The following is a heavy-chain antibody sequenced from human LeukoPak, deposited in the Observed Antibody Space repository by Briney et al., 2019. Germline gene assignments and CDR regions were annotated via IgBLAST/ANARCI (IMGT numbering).Heavy chain of an antibody. V-gene: IGHV1-69*04. Sequence: ASVKVSCKASGGTFSSYAISWVRQAPGQGLEWMGRIIPIFGIANYAQKFQGRVTITADKSTSTAYMELSSLRSGDTAVYYCARSGVVPAARAYYYYGMDVWGQGTTVTVSS. J-gene: IGHJ6*02. CDR1: GGTFSSYA. D-gene: IGHD2-2*01. CDR2: IIPIFGIA. CDR3: ARSGVVPAARAYYYYGMDV.